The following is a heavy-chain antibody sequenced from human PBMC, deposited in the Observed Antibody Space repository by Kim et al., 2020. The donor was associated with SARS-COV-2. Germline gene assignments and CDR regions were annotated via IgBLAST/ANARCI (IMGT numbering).Heavy chain of an antibody. CDR2: ISSNGGST. CDR3: VRRYSSISHDY. CDR1: GFTFSSYV. D-gene: IGHD6-13*01. Sequence: GGSLRLSCSVSGFTFSSYVMHWVRQTPGKGLEFVSAISSNGGSTYYADSVKGRFTISRDNSKNTLHLQMSSLRAEDTAVYYCVRRYSSISHDYWGQGILV. V-gene: IGHV3-64D*09. J-gene: IGHJ4*02.